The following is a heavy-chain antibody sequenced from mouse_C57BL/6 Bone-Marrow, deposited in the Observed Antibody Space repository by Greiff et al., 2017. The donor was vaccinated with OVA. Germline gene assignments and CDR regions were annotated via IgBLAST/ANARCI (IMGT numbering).Heavy chain of an antibody. CDR2: IYPRSGNT. V-gene: IGHV1-81*01. J-gene: IGHJ2*01. CDR1: GYTFTSYG. D-gene: IGHD1-1*01. Sequence: VQLQQSGAELARPGASVKLSCKASGYTFTSYGIRWVKQSTGQGLEWIGEIYPRSGNTYYNEQFKGKATLTADKSSNTAYMALRSLTSEVSAVYVCARQLRILYFDYGGQGTTLTVSS. CDR3: ARQLRILYFDY.